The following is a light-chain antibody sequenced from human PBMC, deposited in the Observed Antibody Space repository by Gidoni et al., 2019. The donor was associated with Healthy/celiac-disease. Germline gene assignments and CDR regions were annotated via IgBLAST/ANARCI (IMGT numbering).Light chain of an antibody. CDR3: QQYDNLPFT. J-gene: IGKJ3*01. Sequence: DIQLTQSPSSLSASVGDRVTITCQASQDISNYLNWYQQKQGKAPKLLIYEASNLETGVPSRFSGSGSGTDFTFTISSLQPEDIATYYCQQYDNLPFTFGHGTKVDIK. V-gene: IGKV1-33*01. CDR2: EAS. CDR1: QDISNY.